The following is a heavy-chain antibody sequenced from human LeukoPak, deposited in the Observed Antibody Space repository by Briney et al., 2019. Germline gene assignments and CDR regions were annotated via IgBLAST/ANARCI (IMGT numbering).Heavy chain of an antibody. D-gene: IGHD6-19*01. CDR3: ARGGEVGIAVAGVIYYYYYYGMDV. CDR2: INPSGGST. V-gene: IGHV1-46*01. CDR1: GYTFTSYY. Sequence: ASVKVSCKASGYTFTSYYMHWVRQAPGQGLEWMGIINPSGGSTSYAQKFQGRVTMTRDTSTSTVYMELSSLRSEDPAVYYCARGGEVGIAVAGVIYYYYYYGMDVWGKGTTVTVSS. J-gene: IGHJ6*04.